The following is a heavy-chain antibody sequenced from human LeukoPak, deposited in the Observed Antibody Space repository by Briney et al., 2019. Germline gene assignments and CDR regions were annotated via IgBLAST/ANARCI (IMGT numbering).Heavy chain of an antibody. CDR1: GFTFSSYA. J-gene: IGHJ6*03. CDR2: ISYDGGNK. D-gene: IGHD6-13*01. V-gene: IGHV3-30*04. Sequence: TGGSLRLSCAASGFTFSSYAMHWVRQAPGKGLEWVAVISYDGGNKYYADSVKGRFTISRDNSKNTLYLQMNSLRAEDTAVYYCAKQKVAAAGIIFYYYYYYMDVWGKGTTVTITS. CDR3: AKQKVAAAGIIFYYYYYYMDV.